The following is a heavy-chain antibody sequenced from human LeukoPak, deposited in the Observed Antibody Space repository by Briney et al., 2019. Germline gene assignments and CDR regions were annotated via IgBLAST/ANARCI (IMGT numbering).Heavy chain of an antibody. CDR1: GGSFSGYY. V-gene: IGHV4-34*01. CDR3: ARTPPEKWLTFDY. D-gene: IGHD6-19*01. Sequence: SETLSLTCAVYGGSFSGYYWSWIRQPPGKGLEWIGEINHSGSTNYNPSLKSRVTISVDTSKNQFSLKLSSVTAADTAVYYCARTPPEKWLTFDYWGQGTLVTVSS. J-gene: IGHJ4*02. CDR2: INHSGST.